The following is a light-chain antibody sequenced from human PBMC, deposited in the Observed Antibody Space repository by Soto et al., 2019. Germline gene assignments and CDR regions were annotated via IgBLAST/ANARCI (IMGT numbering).Light chain of an antibody. V-gene: IGLV1-40*01. CDR1: NSNLGAGYD. J-gene: IGLJ3*02. CDR2: GNR. CDR3: QAYDYSLTAFV. Sequence: QSVLTQPPSVSGAPGQRVTISCTGNNSNLGAGYDVHWYQQLPGAAPKMVVFGNRNRPSGVHERFSGSKSGTSASLAITGLQAEDEADYYCQAYDYSLTAFVFGGGTQLTV.